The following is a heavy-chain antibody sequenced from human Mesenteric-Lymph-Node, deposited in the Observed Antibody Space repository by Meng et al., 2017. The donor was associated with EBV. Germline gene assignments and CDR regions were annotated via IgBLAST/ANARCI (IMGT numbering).Heavy chain of an antibody. D-gene: IGHD2-2*01. CDR2: IHHSETA. CDR1: GGSFSGYS. V-gene: IGHV4-34*01. J-gene: IGHJ5*02. Sequence: QAWGPVRLNLSEPLSLLSVIDGGSFSGYSWNWTRQAPGKGLEWIGKIHHSETADYNPSLEDRVIISADTSKNQFSLKLTSVTAADTAVYYCARQGYCRTTTCSTWFDPWGQGTLVTVSS. CDR3: ARQGYCRTTTCSTWFDP.